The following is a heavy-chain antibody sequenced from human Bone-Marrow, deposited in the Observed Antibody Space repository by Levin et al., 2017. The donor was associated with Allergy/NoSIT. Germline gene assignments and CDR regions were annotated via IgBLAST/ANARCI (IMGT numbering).Heavy chain of an antibody. D-gene: IGHD3-3*01. CDR3: TKETGGVTLES. Sequence: SLKISCAASGFTFDDYVIHWVRQVPGKGLEWVSGISWSSDILGYAASVEGRFTISRDNARNSLYLQMKSLTEEDTALYYCTKETGGVTLESWGQGTLVTVSS. CDR1: GFTFDDYV. CDR2: ISWSSDIL. J-gene: IGHJ5*02. V-gene: IGHV3-9*01.